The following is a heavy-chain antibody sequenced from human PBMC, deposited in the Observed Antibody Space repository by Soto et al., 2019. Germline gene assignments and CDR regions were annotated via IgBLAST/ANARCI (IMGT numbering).Heavy chain of an antibody. V-gene: IGHV1-18*01. CDR1: GFTFTSSA. CDR2: ISAYNGNT. D-gene: IGHD1-7*01. Sequence: ASVKVSCKASGFTFTSSAMQWVRQARGQRLEWIGWISAYNGNTNYAQKLQGRVTMTTDTSTSTAYMELRSLRSDDTAVYYCARSPNWNYGLYYYYGMDVWGQGTTVTVSS. J-gene: IGHJ6*02. CDR3: ARSPNWNYGLYYYYGMDV.